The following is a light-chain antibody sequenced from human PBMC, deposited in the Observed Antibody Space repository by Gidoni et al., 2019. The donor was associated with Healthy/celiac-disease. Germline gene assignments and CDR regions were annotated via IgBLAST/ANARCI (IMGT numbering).Light chain of an antibody. Sequence: DIQMTQSPSSLSASVGDRVTITCRASQNISSYLNWYQQKPGKAPKLLIYAASRLQSGVPSRFSGSGSGTDFTLTISSLQPEDFATYYCQQSYSTSWTFGQGTKVEIK. J-gene: IGKJ1*01. CDR3: QQSYSTSWT. CDR1: QNISSY. CDR2: AAS. V-gene: IGKV1-39*01.